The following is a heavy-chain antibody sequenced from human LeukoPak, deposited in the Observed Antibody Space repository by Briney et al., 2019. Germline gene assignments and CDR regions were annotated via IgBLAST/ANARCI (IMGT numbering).Heavy chain of an antibody. Sequence: SQTLSLTCTVSGGTISSGGYYWSWIRQHPGKGLEWIGYIYYSGSTYYNPSLKSRVTISVDTSKNQFSLKLSSVTAADTAVYYCARDLNYYGSGLNYYYGMDVWGQGTTVTVSS. CDR3: ARDLNYYGSGLNYYYGMDV. V-gene: IGHV4-31*03. J-gene: IGHJ6*02. CDR1: GGTISSGGYY. D-gene: IGHD3-10*01. CDR2: IYYSGST.